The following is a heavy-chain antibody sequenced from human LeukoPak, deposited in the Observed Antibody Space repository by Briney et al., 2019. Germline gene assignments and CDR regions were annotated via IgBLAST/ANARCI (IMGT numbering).Heavy chain of an antibody. CDR2: INPNSGGA. Sequence: ASVKVSCKASGYTFTGYYMHWVRQAPGQGLEWMGWINPNSGGANYAQKFQGRVTMTRDTSISTAYMELSRLRSDDTAVYYCARGPAGTVTTTFDYWGQGTLVTVSS. CDR1: GYTFTGYY. J-gene: IGHJ4*02. CDR3: ARGPAGTVTTTFDY. V-gene: IGHV1-2*02. D-gene: IGHD4-17*01.